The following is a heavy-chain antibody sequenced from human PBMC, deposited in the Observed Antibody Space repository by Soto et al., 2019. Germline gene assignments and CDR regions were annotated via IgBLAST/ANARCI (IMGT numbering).Heavy chain of an antibody. Sequence: QLVQSGAEVKKPGASVKVSCKASGYTFTSYDINWVRQATGQGREWMGWMNPNSGNTGNAQKFQGRVTMNRNTSRSTAYMKLSSVRSEDMAVYYCARERKGMDVWGQGTTVTVSS. CDR3: ARERKGMDV. J-gene: IGHJ6*02. CDR1: GYTFTSYD. V-gene: IGHV1-8*01. CDR2: MNPNSGNT.